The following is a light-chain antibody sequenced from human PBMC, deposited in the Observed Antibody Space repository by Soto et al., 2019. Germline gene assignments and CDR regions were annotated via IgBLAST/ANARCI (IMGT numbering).Light chain of an antibody. CDR3: CSYSGTSTYV. CDR2: EVD. V-gene: IGLV2-23*02. J-gene: IGLJ1*01. Sequence: QSALTQPASVSGSPGQSITISCTGTSSDVGTYNLVSWYQHHPGKAPKIIICEVDKRPSGVSNRFSASKSGNTASLTISGLQTEDEADYYCCSYSGTSTYVFGTGTKLTVL. CDR1: SSDVGTYNL.